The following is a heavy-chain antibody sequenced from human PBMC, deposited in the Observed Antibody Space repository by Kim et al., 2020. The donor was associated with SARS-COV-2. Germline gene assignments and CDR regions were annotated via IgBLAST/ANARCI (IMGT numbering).Heavy chain of an antibody. D-gene: IGHD3-16*01. Sequence: GGSLRLSCAASGFTFDDYGMSWARQTPGKGLEWVSGINRNSGSIGYADSVKGRFTISRDNAKKSLYLQMNGLRVEDTALYYCVRGYAGGPFDLWGQGSLVTVSS. CDR2: INRNSGSI. CDR1: GFTFDDYG. CDR3: VRGYAGGPFDL. J-gene: IGHJ4*02. V-gene: IGHV3-20*04.